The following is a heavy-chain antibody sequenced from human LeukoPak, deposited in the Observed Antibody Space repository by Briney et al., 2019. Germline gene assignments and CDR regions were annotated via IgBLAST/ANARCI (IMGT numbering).Heavy chain of an antibody. D-gene: IGHD6-13*01. CDR2: IIPIFGTA. Sequence: ASVKVSCRASGGTFSSYAISWVRQAPGQGLEWMGGIIPIFGTANYAQKFQGRVTITTDESTSTAYMELSSLRSEDTAVYYCASEVNSSSWYVTWGQGTLVTVSS. J-gene: IGHJ5*02. CDR3: ASEVNSSSWYVT. CDR1: GGTFSSYA. V-gene: IGHV1-69*05.